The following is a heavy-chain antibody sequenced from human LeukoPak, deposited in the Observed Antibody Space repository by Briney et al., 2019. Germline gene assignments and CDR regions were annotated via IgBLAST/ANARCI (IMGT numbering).Heavy chain of an antibody. CDR1: GYTFTSYG. CDR2: ISAYNGNT. D-gene: IGHD3-22*01. V-gene: IGHV1-18*01. J-gene: IGHJ4*02. CDR3: ARSFFSSGYYSLSALDY. Sequence: ASVKVSCKASGYTFTSYGISWVRQAPGQGLEWMGWISAYNGNTNYAQKLQGRVTITTDTSTSTAYMELRSLRSDDTAVYYCARSFFSSGYYSLSALDYWGQGTLVTVSS.